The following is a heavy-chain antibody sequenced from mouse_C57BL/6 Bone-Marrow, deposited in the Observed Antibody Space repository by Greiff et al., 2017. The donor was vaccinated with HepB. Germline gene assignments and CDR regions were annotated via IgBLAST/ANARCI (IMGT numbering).Heavy chain of an antibody. D-gene: IGHD3-1*01. CDR2: IHPNSGST. Sequence: QVQLQQPGAELVKPGASVKLSCKASGYTFTSYWMHWVKQRPGQGLEWIGMIHPNSGSTNYNEKFKSKATLTVDKSSSTAYMQLSSLTSEDSAVYYCASWAPDYYAMDYWGQGTSVTVSS. J-gene: IGHJ4*01. V-gene: IGHV1-64*01. CDR1: GYTFTSYW. CDR3: ASWAPDYYAMDY.